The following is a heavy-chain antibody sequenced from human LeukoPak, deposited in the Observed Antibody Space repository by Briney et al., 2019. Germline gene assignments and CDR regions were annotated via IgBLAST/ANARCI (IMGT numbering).Heavy chain of an antibody. CDR1: GFTFSSYG. D-gene: IGHD1-1*01. CDR3: ARDTTGTTWGAFDI. V-gene: IGHV3-33*08. Sequence: HPGGSLRLFCAASGFTFSSYGMHWVRQAPGKGLEWVAVIWYDGSSKYYAGSVKGRFTISRDNSKNTLYLQMVSLRAEDTAVYFCARDTTGTTWGAFDIWGQGTMVTVSS. CDR2: IWYDGSSK. J-gene: IGHJ3*02.